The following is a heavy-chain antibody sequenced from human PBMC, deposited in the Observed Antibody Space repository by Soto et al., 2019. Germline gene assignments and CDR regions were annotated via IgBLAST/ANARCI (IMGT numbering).Heavy chain of an antibody. CDR1: GGTFSSYA. Sequence: SVKVSCKASGGTFSSYAISWVRQAPGQGLEWMGGIIPIFGTANYAQKFQGRVTITADESTSTAYMELSSLRSEDTAVYYCAFGYSYGPRQYYFDYWGQGTLVTVSS. D-gene: IGHD5-18*01. V-gene: IGHV1-69*13. CDR3: AFGYSYGPRQYYFDY. CDR2: IIPIFGTA. J-gene: IGHJ4*01.